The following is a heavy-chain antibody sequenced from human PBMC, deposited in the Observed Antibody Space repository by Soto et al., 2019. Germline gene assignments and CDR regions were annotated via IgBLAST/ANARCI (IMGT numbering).Heavy chain of an antibody. V-gene: IGHV3-7*01. CDR2: INKRADSM. D-gene: IGHD6-6*01. CDR1: GFTFSSYW. Sequence: EVQLVESGGDLVQPGGSLRLSCAASGFTFSSYWMTCVRQAPGRGLEWVANINKRADSMYYADSVQGRFTVSRDNAKKSLYQQMRSLRAEDTAVNFCARDMSPSDGDLVHEAFDIWGQGTVVTVSS. CDR3: ARDMSPSDGDLVHEAFDI. J-gene: IGHJ3*02.